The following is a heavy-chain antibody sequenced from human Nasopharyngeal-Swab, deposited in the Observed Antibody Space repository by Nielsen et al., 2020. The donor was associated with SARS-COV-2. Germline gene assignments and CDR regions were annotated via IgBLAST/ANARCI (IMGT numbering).Heavy chain of an antibody. V-gene: IGHV3-7*01. CDR3: ARDSFSRVGAAGSSHYYYYGMDV. CDR2: IKQDGSEK. CDR1: GFTFSSYW. D-gene: IGHD6-13*01. Sequence: GGSLRLSCAASGFTFSSYWMSWVHQAPGKGLEWVANIKQDGSEKYYVDSVKGRLTISRDNAKNSLYLQMNSLRAEDTAVYYCARDSFSRVGAAGSSHYYYYGMDVWGQGTTVTVSS. J-gene: IGHJ6*02.